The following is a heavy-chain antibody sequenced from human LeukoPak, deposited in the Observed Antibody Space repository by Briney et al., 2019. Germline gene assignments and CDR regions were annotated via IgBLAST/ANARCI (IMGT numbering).Heavy chain of an antibody. CDR2: ISWNSGSI. CDR3: AKDIGWELNAAFDI. V-gene: IGHV3-9*01. D-gene: IGHD1-26*01. CDR1: GFTFDDYA. Sequence: GRSLRLSCAASGFTFDDYAMHWVRQAPEKGLEWVSGISWNSGSIGYADSVKGRFTISRDNAKNSLYLQMNSLRAEDTALYYCAKDIGWELNAAFDIWGQGTMVTVSS. J-gene: IGHJ3*02.